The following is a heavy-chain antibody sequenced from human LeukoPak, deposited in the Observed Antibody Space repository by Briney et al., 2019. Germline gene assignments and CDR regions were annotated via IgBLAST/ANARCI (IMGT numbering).Heavy chain of an antibody. CDR2: INSDGSST. D-gene: IGHD3-3*01. CDR3: ARDQFGGAHDY. CDR1: GFTFSSYS. V-gene: IGHV3-74*01. Sequence: PGGSLRLSCAASGFTFSSYSMNWVRQAPGKGLEWVSRINSDGSSTSYADSVKGRFTISRDNAKNTLYLQMNSLRAEDTAVYYCARDQFGGAHDYRGQGTLVTVSS. J-gene: IGHJ4*02.